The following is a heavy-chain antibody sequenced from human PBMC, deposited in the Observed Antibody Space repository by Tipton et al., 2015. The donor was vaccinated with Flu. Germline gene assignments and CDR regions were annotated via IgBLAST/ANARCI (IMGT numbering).Heavy chain of an antibody. CDR1: GFTFSSYG. Sequence: SLRLSCAASGFTFSSYGMHWVRQAPGKGLEWVAVISYDGSNKYYADSVKGRFTISRDNSKNTLYLQMNSLRAEDTAVYYCAKDPGSGSYNLRDGAEYFQHWGQGTLVTVSS. J-gene: IGHJ1*01. V-gene: IGHV3-30*18. CDR2: ISYDGSNK. CDR3: AKDPGSGSYNLRDGAEYFQH. D-gene: IGHD3-10*01.